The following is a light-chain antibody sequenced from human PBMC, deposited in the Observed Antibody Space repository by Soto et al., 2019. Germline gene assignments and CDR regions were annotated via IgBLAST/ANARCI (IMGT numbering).Light chain of an antibody. J-gene: IGKJ5*01. CDR1: QSVSSN. V-gene: IGKV3-11*01. Sequence: PGERATLSCRASQSVSSNLAWYQQKPGQAPRLLIYGAFNRATGIPARFSGSGSGTDFTLTISSLEPEDSAIYYCQQRNIWPPVTFGQWTRLEIK. CDR3: QQRNIWPPVT. CDR2: GAF.